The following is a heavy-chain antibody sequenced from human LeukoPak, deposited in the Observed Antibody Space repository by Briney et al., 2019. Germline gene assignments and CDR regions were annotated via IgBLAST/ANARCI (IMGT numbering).Heavy chain of an antibody. CDR3: ARELVVGATYYSMDV. CDR2: IYYSGST. D-gene: IGHD1-26*01. Sequence: SETLSLTCTVSGGSISSYYWSWIRQPPGKGLEWIGYIYYSGSTNYNPSLKSRVTISVDTSKNQFSLKLSSVTAADTAVYYCARELVVGATYYSMDVWGQGTTVTVSS. CDR1: GGSISSYY. V-gene: IGHV4-59*01. J-gene: IGHJ6*02.